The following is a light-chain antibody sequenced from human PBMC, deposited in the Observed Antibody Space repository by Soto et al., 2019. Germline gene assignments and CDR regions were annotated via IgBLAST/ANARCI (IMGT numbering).Light chain of an antibody. J-gene: IGKJ1*01. V-gene: IGKV3-20*01. CDR2: GAS. Sequence: EIVLTQSPGTLSLSPGERATLSCRASQSVSSSYLAWYQQKPGQAPRLLIYGASSRATGIPDRFSGSGSGTDFPLTITRLAPEDFAVYYGQQYGSSPRTFGQGTKVDIK. CDR1: QSVSSSY. CDR3: QQYGSSPRT.